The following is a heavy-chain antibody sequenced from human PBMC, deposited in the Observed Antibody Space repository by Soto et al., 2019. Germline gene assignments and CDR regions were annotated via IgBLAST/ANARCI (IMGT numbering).Heavy chain of an antibody. J-gene: IGHJ4*02. D-gene: IGHD3-10*01. Sequence: QVQLVQSGDEVKKSGASVKVSCKASGYTFSTYGISWVRQAPRQGLEWMGWISGYNGLTAYAQNVQGRVTMTIDTPTRTVFMELTSLRSNDTAVYYCARDEGIRGFDSWGQGTLVTVSS. CDR1: GYTFSTYG. CDR2: ISGYNGLT. V-gene: IGHV1-18*04. CDR3: ARDEGIRGFDS.